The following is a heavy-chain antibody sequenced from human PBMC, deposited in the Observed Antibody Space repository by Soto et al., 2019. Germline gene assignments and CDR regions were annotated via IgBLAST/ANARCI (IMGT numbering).Heavy chain of an antibody. CDR1: GGSVRSGDYY. CDR3: ARVVYCSGGSCYSPPSWEYNWFDP. J-gene: IGHJ5*02. Sequence: PSETLSLTCTVSGGSVRSGDYYGRLIRQPPGKGLEWIGYIYYSGSTYYNPSLKSRVTISVDTSKNQFSLKLSSVTAADTAVYYCARVVYCSGGSCYSPPSWEYNWFDPWGQGTLVTVSS. D-gene: IGHD2-15*01. V-gene: IGHV4-30-4*01. CDR2: IYYSGST.